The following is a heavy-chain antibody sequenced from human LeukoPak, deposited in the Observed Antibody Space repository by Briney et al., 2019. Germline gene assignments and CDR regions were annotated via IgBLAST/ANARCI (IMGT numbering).Heavy chain of an antibody. V-gene: IGHV5-51*01. Sequence: GESLKISCKGSGYSFTSYWIGWVRQMPGKGLEWMGIIYPGDSDTRYSPSFQGQVTISADKSISTAYLQWSSLKASDTAMYYCARGSHGTSWPRFLFDYWGQGTLVTVSS. J-gene: IGHJ4*02. CDR3: ARGSHGTSWPRFLFDY. CDR2: IYPGDSDT. D-gene: IGHD2-2*01. CDR1: GYSFTSYW.